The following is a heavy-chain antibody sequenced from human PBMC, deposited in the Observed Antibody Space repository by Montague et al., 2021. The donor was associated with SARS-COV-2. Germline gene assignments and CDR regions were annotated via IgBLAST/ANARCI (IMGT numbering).Heavy chain of an antibody. Sequence: PALVKPTQTLTLTCTFSGFSLSSSGVGVGWIRQPPGKALEWLALIFWDDAKRYSPSLNNRLTISRDTSKNQVVLTMTNMDPVDTATYYCAHTAWGFGELSWGPKSRHYYYAMDVWGQGTTVTVSS. V-gene: IGHV2-5*02. CDR3: AHTAWGFGELSWGPKSRHYYYAMDV. D-gene: IGHD3-16*02. CDR2: IFWDDAK. J-gene: IGHJ6*02. CDR1: GFSLSSSGVG.